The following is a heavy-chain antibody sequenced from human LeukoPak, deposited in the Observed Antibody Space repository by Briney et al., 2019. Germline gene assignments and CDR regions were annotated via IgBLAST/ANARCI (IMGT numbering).Heavy chain of an antibody. D-gene: IGHD2-15*01. J-gene: IGHJ6*02. CDR3: ARVGAATDYYFYYGMDV. V-gene: IGHV1-46*01. CDR2: INPSGGST. Sequence: ASVKVSCKASGYTFTSYYMHWVRQAPGQGLELMGIINPSGGSTSYAEKFQGRVTMTRDTSTSTVYMELSSLRSEDTAVYYCARVGAATDYYFYYGMDVWGQGTTVTVFS. CDR1: GYTFTSYY.